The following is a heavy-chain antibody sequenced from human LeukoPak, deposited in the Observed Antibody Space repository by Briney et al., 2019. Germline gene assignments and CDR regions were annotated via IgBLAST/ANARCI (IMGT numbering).Heavy chain of an antibody. Sequence: GGSLSLSGAASGFTVSSNYMSWVRQAPGKGLEWVSVIYSGGSTYYADSVKGRFTISRDNSKNTLYLQMNSLRAEDTAVYYCARVRSYGTFDYWGQGTLVTVSS. CDR3: ARVRSYGTFDY. J-gene: IGHJ4*02. D-gene: IGHD5-18*01. CDR2: IYSGGST. V-gene: IGHV3-53*01. CDR1: GFTVSSNY.